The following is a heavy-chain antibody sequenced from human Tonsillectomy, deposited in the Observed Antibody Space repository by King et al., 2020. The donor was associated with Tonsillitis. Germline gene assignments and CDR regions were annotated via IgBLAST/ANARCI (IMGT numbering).Heavy chain of an antibody. CDR1: GGSISNYY. J-gene: IGHJ4*02. V-gene: IGHV4-59*01. Sequence: VQLQESGPRLVKPSETLSLICTVSGGSISNYYWSWIRQPPGKGLEWIGYIHYSGSTKYNPSLKSRVTISVDTSKNQFSLKLSSVTAAGTAIYYCARETLGYDSYSYQFDYWGQGTLVTVSS. CDR2: IHYSGST. CDR3: ARETLGYDSYSYQFDY. D-gene: IGHD3-22*01.